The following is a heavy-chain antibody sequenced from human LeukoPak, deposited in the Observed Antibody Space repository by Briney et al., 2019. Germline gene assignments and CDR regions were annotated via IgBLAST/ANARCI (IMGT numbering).Heavy chain of an antibody. J-gene: IGHJ4*02. CDR1: GYSISSDHY. CDR3: AREGTREWETDY. D-gene: IGHD1-26*01. V-gene: IGHV4-38-2*02. CDR2: IFHNGSA. Sequence: SETLSLTCTVSGYSISSDHYWGWIRQPPGKGLEWIGSIFHNGSAYYNPSLESRVTISVDTSNNQFSLKLTSVTAADTAVYYCAREGTREWETDYWGQGTLVTASS.